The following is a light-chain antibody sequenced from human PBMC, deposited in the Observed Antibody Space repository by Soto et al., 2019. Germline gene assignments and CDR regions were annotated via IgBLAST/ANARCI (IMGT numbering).Light chain of an antibody. CDR2: GAS. J-gene: IGKJ4*01. CDR1: QSVSSN. V-gene: IGKV3-15*01. CDR3: QQRSHGLT. Sequence: EIVMTQSPATLSVSPGERATLSCRASQSVSSNLAWYQQKPGQAPRLLIYGASTRATGIPARFSGSGSGTEFTLTISSLEPEDFAVYYCQQRSHGLTFGGGTKV.